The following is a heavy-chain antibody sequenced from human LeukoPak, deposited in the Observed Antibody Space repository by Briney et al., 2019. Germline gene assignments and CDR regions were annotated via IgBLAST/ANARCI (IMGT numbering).Heavy chain of an antibody. Sequence: SETLSLTCTVSGGSINSATYYWTWIRQPAGKGLEWIGSIYYSGSTYYNPSLKSRVTMSVDTSKNQFSLKLSSVTAADTAVYYCARDKLESSGYCWFDPWGQGTLVTVSS. CDR3: ARDKLESSGYCWFDP. J-gene: IGHJ5*02. CDR2: IYYSGST. CDR1: GGSINSATYY. D-gene: IGHD3-22*01. V-gene: IGHV4-39*02.